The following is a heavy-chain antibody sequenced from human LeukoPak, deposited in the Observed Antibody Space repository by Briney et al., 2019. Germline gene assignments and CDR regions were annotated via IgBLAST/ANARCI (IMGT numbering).Heavy chain of an antibody. D-gene: IGHD1-26*01. Sequence: GSLRLSCAASGFTFSSSAMSWVRQVPGKGLEWIGEINHSGSTNYNPSLKSRVTISVDTSKNQFSLKLSSVTAADTAVYYCARVSWGFDYWGQGTLVTVSS. CDR1: GFTFSSSA. CDR3: ARVSWGFDY. V-gene: IGHV4-34*01. J-gene: IGHJ4*02. CDR2: INHSGST.